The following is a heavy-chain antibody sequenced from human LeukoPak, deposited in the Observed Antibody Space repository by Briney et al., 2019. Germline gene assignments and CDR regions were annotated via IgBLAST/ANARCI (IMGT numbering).Heavy chain of an antibody. CDR1: GFTFSSYS. D-gene: IGHD3-22*01. Sequence: GGSLRLSCAASGFTFSSYSMNWVRQAPGKGLEWVSSISSSSSYIYYADSVKGRFTISRDNAKNSLYLQMNSLRAEDTAVYYCAKETVVARGAFDYWGQGTLVTVSS. V-gene: IGHV3-21*01. J-gene: IGHJ4*02. CDR2: ISSSSSYI. CDR3: AKETVVARGAFDY.